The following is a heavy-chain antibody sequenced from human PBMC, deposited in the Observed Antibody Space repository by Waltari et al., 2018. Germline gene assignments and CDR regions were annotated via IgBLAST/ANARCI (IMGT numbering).Heavy chain of an antibody. J-gene: IGHJ4*02. CDR3: ASVVPAATFDY. V-gene: IGHV3-30*01. CDR2: IAYDGSKK. CDR1: GFTFSSYA. D-gene: IGHD2-2*01. Sequence: QVQLVESGGGVVQPGRSLRLSCAASGFTFSSYAMHWVRQAPGKGLEWVAVIAYDGSKKYYADSVKGRFTISRDNSKNTLYLQMNSLRAEDTAVYYCASVVPAATFDYWGQGIQVTVSS.